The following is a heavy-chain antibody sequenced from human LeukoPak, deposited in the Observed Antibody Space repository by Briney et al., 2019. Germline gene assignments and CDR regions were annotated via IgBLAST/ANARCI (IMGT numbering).Heavy chain of an antibody. Sequence: GGSLRLSCAAPGFTVSSNYMSWVRQAPGKGLEWVSVIYSGGSTYYADSVKGRFTISRDNSKNTLYLQMNSLRAEDTAVYYCARDPRGYERAFDIWGQGTMVTVSS. D-gene: IGHD5-12*01. CDR3: ARDPRGYERAFDI. CDR1: GFTVSSNY. CDR2: IYSGGST. J-gene: IGHJ3*02. V-gene: IGHV3-53*01.